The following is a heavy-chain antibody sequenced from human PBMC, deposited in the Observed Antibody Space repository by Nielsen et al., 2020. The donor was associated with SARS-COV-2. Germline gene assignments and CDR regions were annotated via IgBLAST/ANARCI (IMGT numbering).Heavy chain of an antibody. V-gene: IGHV3-48*01. CDR3: ARAAYGSGSYWWDNYYYYGMDV. Sequence: WLRQPPGKGLEWVSYISSSSSTIYYADSVKGRFTISRDNSKNTLYLQMNSLRAEDTAVYYCARAAYGSGSYWWDNYYYYGMDVWGQGTTVTVSS. CDR2: ISSSSSTI. D-gene: IGHD3-10*01. J-gene: IGHJ6*02.